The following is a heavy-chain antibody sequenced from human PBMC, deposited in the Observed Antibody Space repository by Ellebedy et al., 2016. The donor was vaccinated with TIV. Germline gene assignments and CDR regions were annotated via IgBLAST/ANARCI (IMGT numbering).Heavy chain of an antibody. CDR2: ISSTGYYI. CDR1: GFTFSDYS. J-gene: IGHJ4*02. V-gene: IGHV3-21*01. D-gene: IGHD1-26*01. Sequence: PGGSLRLSCVASGFTFSDYSMSWVRQAPGKGLEWVSSISSTGYYIYYADSVKGRFTISRDDAMSSLFLQMNSLSAEDTAVYYCARSGELDSWGQGTLVTVSS. CDR3: ARSGELDS.